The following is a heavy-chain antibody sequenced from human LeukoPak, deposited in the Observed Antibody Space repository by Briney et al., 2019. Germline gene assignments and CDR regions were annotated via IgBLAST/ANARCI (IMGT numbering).Heavy chain of an antibody. D-gene: IGHD3-3*01. CDR2: IYYSGST. CDR3: ASFNYYFWTH. J-gene: IGHJ4*02. CDR1: DGSISSYY. V-gene: IGHV4-59*01. Sequence: SETLSLTCTVSDGSISSYYWSWIRQPPGKGPEWIGYIYYSGSTNYNPSLKSRVTISVDTSKNQFSLKLSSVTAADTAVYYCASFNYYFWTHWGQGTLVTVSS.